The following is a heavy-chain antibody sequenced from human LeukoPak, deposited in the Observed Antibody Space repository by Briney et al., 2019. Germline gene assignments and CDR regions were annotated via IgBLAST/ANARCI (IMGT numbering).Heavy chain of an antibody. Sequence: GGSLRLSCAASGFTFSSYAMSWVRQAPGKGLEWVSSISRSSSYIYYADSVKGRFTISRDDAKDALSLQMNSLRVEDTAVYYCARGVFWQQEHYGMDVWGQGTTVTVSS. CDR1: GFTFSSYA. D-gene: IGHD3-3*01. CDR2: ISRSSSYI. V-gene: IGHV3-21*01. CDR3: ARGVFWQQEHYGMDV. J-gene: IGHJ6*02.